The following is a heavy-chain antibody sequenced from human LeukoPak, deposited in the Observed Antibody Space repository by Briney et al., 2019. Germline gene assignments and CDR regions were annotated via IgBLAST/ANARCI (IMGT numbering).Heavy chain of an antibody. Sequence: GGSLRLSCAASGFPFSNYALTWVRQGPGKGLEWVSGLSGSGISTYYADSVKGRFTISRDNSKNTLYLQMNSLRAEDTAVYYCVKDWAEAGRDVAFDIWGQGTMVTVSS. CDR3: VKDWAEAGRDVAFDI. CDR2: LSGSGIST. J-gene: IGHJ3*02. CDR1: GFPFSNYA. V-gene: IGHV3-23*01. D-gene: IGHD5-24*01.